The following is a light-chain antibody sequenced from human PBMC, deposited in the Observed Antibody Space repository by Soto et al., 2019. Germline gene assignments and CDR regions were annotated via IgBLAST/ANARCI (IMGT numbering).Light chain of an antibody. CDR1: QSVSSTY. CDR3: HQYGTSSYT. Sequence: DIVLTQSPGTLSLSPGERATLSCRASQSVSSTYLAWYQQKPGQSPRLLIFGASSRATGIPDRFSGSGSGTDFTLTISGLEPEDFAVYYCHQYGTSSYTFGQGTKLEIK. CDR2: GAS. V-gene: IGKV3-20*01. J-gene: IGKJ2*01.